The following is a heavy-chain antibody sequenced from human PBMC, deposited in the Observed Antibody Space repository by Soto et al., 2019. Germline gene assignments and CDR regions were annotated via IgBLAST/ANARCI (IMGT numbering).Heavy chain of an antibody. CDR2: INHSGST. V-gene: IGHV4-34*01. CDR3: AREERGWRGGDYYHNGMDV. D-gene: IGHD2-21*01. CDR1: GGSFSGYY. Sequence: PSETLSLTCAVYGGSFSGYYWSWIRQPPGKGLEWIGEINHSGSTYYNPSLKSRVTISVDRSKNQFPLKLSSVTAADTAVYYCAREERGWRGGDYYHNGMDVWGQGATVTVSS. J-gene: IGHJ6*02.